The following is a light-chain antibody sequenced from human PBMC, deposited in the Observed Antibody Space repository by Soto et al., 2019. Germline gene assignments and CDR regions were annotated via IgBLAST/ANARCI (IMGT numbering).Light chain of an antibody. CDR1: QRVSSGY. CDR3: QQRSNWPTP. CDR2: GAS. J-gene: IGKJ5*01. Sequence: EGALTQSPGTSPSSPGEKASHSCRASQRVSSGYLAWYQQKPGQAPRLLIYGASNRATDIPDRFSGRGSGTDFTLTISRLEHEDVAVYYCQQRSNWPTPFGQGTRLEIK. V-gene: IGKV3D-20*02.